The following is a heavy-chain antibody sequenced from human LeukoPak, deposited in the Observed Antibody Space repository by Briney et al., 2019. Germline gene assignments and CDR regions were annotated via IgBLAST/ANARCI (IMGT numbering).Heavy chain of an antibody. CDR2: THYSGRT. Sequence: SETLSRTCTVSGGSISSSGYYWGWIRQPPGKGLEWIASTHYSGRTYYNPSLKSRVTISVDTSKNQLSLKLSSVSAADTAVYYCARQSAAAGEWAFVSWGQGTLVTVSS. J-gene: IGHJ4*02. CDR1: GGSISSSGYY. CDR3: ARQSAAAGEWAFVS. D-gene: IGHD6-25*01. V-gene: IGHV4-39*01.